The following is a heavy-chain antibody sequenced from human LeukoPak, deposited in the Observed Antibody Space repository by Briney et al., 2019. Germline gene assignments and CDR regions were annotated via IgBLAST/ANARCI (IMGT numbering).Heavy chain of an antibody. J-gene: IGHJ3*01. V-gene: IGHV4-38-2*01. Sequence: SETLSLTCSVSGYSINGGYYWGWVRPSPGKGPEWIGTIFHSGSLFYNPSFKSRVTLSIDTSGDQFSLRLTSVTAADTAIYYCARMGVSYYYDSSTYYPVAFDVWGQGTKVTVSS. CDR2: IFHSGSL. CDR3: ARMGVSYYYDSSTYYPVAFDV. D-gene: IGHD3-22*01. CDR1: GYSINGGYY.